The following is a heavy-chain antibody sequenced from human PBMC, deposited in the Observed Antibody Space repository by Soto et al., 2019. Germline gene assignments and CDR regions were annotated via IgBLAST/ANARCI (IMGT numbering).Heavy chain of an antibody. CDR2: INHSGST. D-gene: IGHD3-22*01. J-gene: IGHJ1*01. V-gene: IGHV4-34*01. CDR3: AXTRRYYYDSSGSSYFQH. Sequence: PSETLSLTCAVYGGSFSGYYWSWIRQPPGKGLEWIGEINHSGSTNYNPSLKSRVTISVDTSKNQFSLKLSSVTAADTAVYYCAXTRRYYYDSSGSSYFQHWGQGTLVTVSS. CDR1: GGSFSGYY.